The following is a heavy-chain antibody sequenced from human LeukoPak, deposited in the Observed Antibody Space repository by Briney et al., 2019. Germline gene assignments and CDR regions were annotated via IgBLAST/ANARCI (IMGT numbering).Heavy chain of an antibody. CDR1: GDSVSSNSAA. D-gene: IGHD1-26*01. CDR2: TYYRSKWYN. J-gene: IGHJ5*02. Sequence: SQTLSLTCAISGDSVSSNSAAWNWIRQSPSRGLEWLGRTYYRSKWYNDYAVSVESRISINPDTSTNQFSLQLSSVTPEDTAVYYCARDIEWDVRLLDPWGQGTLVTVSS. CDR3: ARDIEWDVRLLDP. V-gene: IGHV6-1*01.